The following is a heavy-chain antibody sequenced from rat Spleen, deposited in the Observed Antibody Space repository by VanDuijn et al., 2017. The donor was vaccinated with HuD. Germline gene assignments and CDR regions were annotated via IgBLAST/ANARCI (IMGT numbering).Heavy chain of an antibody. CDR2: IDYGGSNT. Sequence: EVQLVESDGGLVQPGRSLKLSCSASKFTFIDSYMAWVRQAPGKGLEWVATIDYGGSNTYYRDSVKGRFSISRDNAKNTLYLQMDSLRSEDTATYYCARGGYYRYWGQGVMVAVSS. V-gene: IGHV5-29*01. D-gene: IGHD1-1*01. CDR1: KFTFIDSY. CDR3: ARGGYYRY. J-gene: IGHJ2*01.